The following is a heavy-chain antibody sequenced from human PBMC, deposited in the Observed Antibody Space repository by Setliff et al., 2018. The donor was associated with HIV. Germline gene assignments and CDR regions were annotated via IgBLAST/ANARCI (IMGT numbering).Heavy chain of an antibody. CDR1: GSTFPSYD. Sequence: ASVKVSCKASGSTFPSYDINCVRQATGRGPEWMGWMNPNSGNTGYAQKFQVRVTMTRNTSISTAYMELSSLRSEDTAVYYCASSWSRVPYYGMDVWGQGTTVTVSS. CDR2: MNPNSGNT. D-gene: IGHD6-13*01. J-gene: IGHJ6*02. V-gene: IGHV1-8*01. CDR3: ASSWSRVPYYGMDV.